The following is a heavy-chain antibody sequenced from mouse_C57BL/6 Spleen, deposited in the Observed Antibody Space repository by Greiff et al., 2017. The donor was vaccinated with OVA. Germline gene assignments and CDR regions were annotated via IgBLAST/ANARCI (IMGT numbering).Heavy chain of an antibody. V-gene: IGHV1-82*01. CDR2: IYPGDGDT. CDR1: GYAFSSSW. Sequence: QVQLKQSGPELVKPGASVKISCKASGYAFSSSWMNWVKPRPGKGLEWIGRIYPGDGDTNYNGKFKGKATLTADKSSSTAYMQLSSLTSEDSAVYFCARGYSNSSYYAMDYWGQGTSVTVSS. CDR3: ARGYSNSSYYAMDY. J-gene: IGHJ4*01. D-gene: IGHD2-5*01.